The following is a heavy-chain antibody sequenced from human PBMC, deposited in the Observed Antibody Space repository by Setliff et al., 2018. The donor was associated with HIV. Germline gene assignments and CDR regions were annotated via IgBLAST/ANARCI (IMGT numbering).Heavy chain of an antibody. CDR3: VRLPFPPYCGGDCYSIDY. CDR2: VSGSGTTM. V-gene: IGHV3-48*03. D-gene: IGHD2-21*02. CDR1: GFIFSDYE. Sequence: GSLRLSCAASGFIFSDYEINWVRQAPGKGLEWISYVSGSGTTMYYADSVKGRFTIPRDNAKTSVYMQMNSLRAEDTAVYYCVRLPFPPYCGGDCYSIDYWGQGTLVTVSS. J-gene: IGHJ4*02.